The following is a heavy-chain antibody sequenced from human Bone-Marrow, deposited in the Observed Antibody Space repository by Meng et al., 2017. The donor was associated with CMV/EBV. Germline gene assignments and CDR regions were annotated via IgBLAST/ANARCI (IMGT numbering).Heavy chain of an antibody. V-gene: IGHV3-48*04. CDR1: GFTFSSYG. CDR2: ISSSSSTI. Sequence: GESLKISCVASGFTFSSYGMHWVRQAPGKGLEWVSYISSSSSTIYYADSVKGRFTISRDNAKNSLYLQMNSLRAEDTAVYYCAKGSKWYEPWGQGTLVTVSS. CDR3: AKGSKWYEP. J-gene: IGHJ5*02.